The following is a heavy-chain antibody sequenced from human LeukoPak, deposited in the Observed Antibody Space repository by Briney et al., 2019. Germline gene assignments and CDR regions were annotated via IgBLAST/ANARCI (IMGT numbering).Heavy chain of an antibody. CDR2: IYSNGDT. CDR3: ARQQSTSSTYDY. CDR1: GFTVSSKY. V-gene: IGHV3-53*01. D-gene: IGHD6-6*01. J-gene: IGHJ4*02. Sequence: PGGSLRPSCAASGFTVSSKYMSWVRQAPGKGLEWVSVIYSNGDTYYADSVKGRFTISGDNSNNTLHLQMSSLRAEDTAVYYCARQQSTSSTYDYWGQGTLVTVSS.